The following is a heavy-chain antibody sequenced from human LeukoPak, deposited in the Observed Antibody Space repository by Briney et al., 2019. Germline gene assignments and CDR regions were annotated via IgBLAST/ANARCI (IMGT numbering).Heavy chain of an antibody. D-gene: IGHD2-15*01. CDR1: GYRFTSYY. CDR3: ARVCSGGSCLDF. CDR2: MNPHGGDA. Sequence: ASVKVSCKASGYRFTSYYINWVRQAPGQGLEWMGWMNPHGGDADFAQNFQGRVTMTRSTSIDTAYMDLSSLTSEDTAVYYCARVCSGGSCLDFWGQGTLVAVSS. J-gene: IGHJ4*02. V-gene: IGHV1-8*01.